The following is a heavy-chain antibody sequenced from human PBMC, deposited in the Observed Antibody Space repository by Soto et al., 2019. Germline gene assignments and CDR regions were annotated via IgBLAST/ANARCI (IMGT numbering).Heavy chain of an antibody. CDR2: ISAYNGTT. D-gene: IGHD1-1*01. CDR1: GSTLTSMV. CDR3: ARGSNDIAY. V-gene: IGHV1-18*01. J-gene: IGHJ4*02. Sequence: QVQLVQSGAEVKKPGASVKVSCKASGSTLTSMVTTGVEQAPGKGLEWMGWISAYNGTTNYAQKLQGRVTMTTDTSTSTAYMELRSLRSDDTAVYYCARGSNDIAYWGQGTLVTVSS.